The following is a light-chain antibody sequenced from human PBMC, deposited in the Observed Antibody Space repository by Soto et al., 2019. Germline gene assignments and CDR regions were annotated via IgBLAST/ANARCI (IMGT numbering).Light chain of an antibody. V-gene: IGKV1-39*01. CDR1: QSIATH. J-gene: IGKJ2*01. CDR3: QQSYSTPTPPT. Sequence: DIQMTQSPSSLSASVGDRVTMTCRASQSIATHVNWYQQKPGKAPKLLIYAASILQSGVPSRFSGSGSGTDFTLTISSLQPADFATYFCQQSYSTPTPPTFGQGTKVEIK. CDR2: AAS.